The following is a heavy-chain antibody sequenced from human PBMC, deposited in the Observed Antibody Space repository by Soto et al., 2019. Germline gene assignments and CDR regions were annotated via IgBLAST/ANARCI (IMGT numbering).Heavy chain of an antibody. J-gene: IGHJ4*02. D-gene: IGHD6-19*01. V-gene: IGHV3-64*04. Sequence: GGSLRLSCSASGFTFSEYSMHWVRQAPGKGLQYVSTISSDGDITYYADSVKGRFTISRDNSKNTLYLQMNSLRPEDTAVYYCPRRGSSGWCNYWGQGTLVTVSS. CDR2: ISSDGDIT. CDR3: PRRGSSGWCNY. CDR1: GFTFSEYS.